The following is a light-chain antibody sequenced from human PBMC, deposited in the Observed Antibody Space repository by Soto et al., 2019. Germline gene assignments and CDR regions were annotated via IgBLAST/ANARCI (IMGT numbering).Light chain of an antibody. CDR2: EAS. CDR1: QSVSSSY. CDR3: QQYGSSPIT. J-gene: IGKJ5*01. Sequence: EIVLTQSPGPLSLSPGERATLSCRASQSVSSSYLAWYQQKPGQAPSLLIYEASTRAIGIPDRFSGSGSGTDFTLTISRLEPEDVAVYYCQQYGSSPITLGQGTRLEIK. V-gene: IGKV3-20*01.